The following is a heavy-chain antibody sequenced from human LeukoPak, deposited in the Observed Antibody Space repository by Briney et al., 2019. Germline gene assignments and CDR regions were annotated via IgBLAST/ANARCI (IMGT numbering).Heavy chain of an antibody. Sequence: PGGSLRLSCAASGFTFSSYGMHWVRQAPGKGLEWVAVISYDGSNKYYADSVKGRFTISRDNSKNTLYLQMNSLRAEDTAVYYCAKDQYYDILTAHGDGMDVWGQGTTVTVSS. CDR2: ISYDGSNK. J-gene: IGHJ6*02. CDR1: GFTFSSYG. V-gene: IGHV3-30*18. D-gene: IGHD3-9*01. CDR3: AKDQYYDILTAHGDGMDV.